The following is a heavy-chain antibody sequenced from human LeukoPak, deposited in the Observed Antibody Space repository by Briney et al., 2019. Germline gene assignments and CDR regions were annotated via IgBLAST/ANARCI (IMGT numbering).Heavy chain of an antibody. CDR2: ISGSGGRT. Sequence: PGGSLRLSCAASGFTFSSYAMSWVRQAPGKGLEWVSSISGSGGRTYYADSVKGRFTISRDNSKNTLYLQMSSLSAEDTAVYYCARTTTPHYYGSGSYALGYWGQGTLVTVPS. J-gene: IGHJ4*02. V-gene: IGHV3-23*01. D-gene: IGHD3-10*01. CDR3: ARTTTPHYYGSGSYALGY. CDR1: GFTFSSYA.